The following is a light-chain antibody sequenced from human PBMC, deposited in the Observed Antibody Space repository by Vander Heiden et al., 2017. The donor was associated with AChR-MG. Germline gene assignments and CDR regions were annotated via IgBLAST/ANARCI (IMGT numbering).Light chain of an antibody. Sequence: QSALTQPPSASGSPGQSVTISCPGTSSDVGGYTYVSWYQQHPDKAPKLMIYEVTKRPAGVTDRFSGSKSGNTASLTVSGRQAEDEADYYCSSYAGSDNYVFGTGTKVTVL. V-gene: IGLV2-8*01. CDR3: SSYAGSDNYV. J-gene: IGLJ1*01. CDR1: SSDVGGYTY. CDR2: EVT.